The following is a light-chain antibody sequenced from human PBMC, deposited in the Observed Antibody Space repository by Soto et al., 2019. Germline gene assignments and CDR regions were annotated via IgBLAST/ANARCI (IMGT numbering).Light chain of an antibody. V-gene: IGLV2-18*02. Sequence: QSVLTQPPSVSGSPGQSVTISCTGTSSDVGSYNRVSWYQQPPGTAPKLMIYEVNNRPSGVPDRFSGSKSGNTASLTITGLQAEDEADYYCNSYTSSNTYVFGTGTKFTVL. CDR2: EVN. CDR1: SSDVGSYNR. J-gene: IGLJ1*01. CDR3: NSYTSSNTYV.